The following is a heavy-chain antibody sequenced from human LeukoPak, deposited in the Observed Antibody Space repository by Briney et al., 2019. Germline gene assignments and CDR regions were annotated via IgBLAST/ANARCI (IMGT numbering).Heavy chain of an antibody. D-gene: IGHD6-13*01. CDR1: GFTFSSYG. CDR2: ISYDGSNK. J-gene: IGHJ6*02. V-gene: IGHV3-30*03. CDR3: ARFPGIAKVFYYGMDV. Sequence: PGRSLRLSCAAYGFTFSSYGMHWVRQAPGKGLEWVAVISYDGSNKYYADPVKGRFTISRDNSKNTLYLQMNSLRVEDTAVYYCARFPGIAKVFYYGMDVWGQGTTVSVSS.